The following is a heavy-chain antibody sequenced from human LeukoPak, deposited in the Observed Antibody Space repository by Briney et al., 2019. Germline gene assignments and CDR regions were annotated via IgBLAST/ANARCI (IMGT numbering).Heavy chain of an antibody. D-gene: IGHD1-26*01. V-gene: IGHV4-4*07. CDR1: GGSISSYY. CDR2: IYTSGST. CDR3: AREGGSFPLPDAFDI. J-gene: IGHJ3*02. Sequence: SETLPLTCTVSGGSISSYYWSWIRQPAGKGLEWIGRIYTSGSTNYNPSLKSRVTMSVDTSKNQFSLKLSSVTAADTAVYYCAREGGSFPLPDAFDIWGQGTMVTVSS.